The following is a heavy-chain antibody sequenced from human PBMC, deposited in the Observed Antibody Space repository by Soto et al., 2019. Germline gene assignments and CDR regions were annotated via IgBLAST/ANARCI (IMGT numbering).Heavy chain of an antibody. V-gene: IGHV1-2*02. CDR2: INPNSGGT. D-gene: IGHD6-6*01. CDR1: GYTFTGYY. Sequence: ASVKVSCKASGYTFTGYYMHWVRQAPGQGLEWMGWINPNSGGTNYAQKFQGRVTMTRDTSISTAYMELSRLRSDDTAVYYCARGLSSSSVWYYYYYSMDVWDPATTVTVS. J-gene: IGHJ6*02. CDR3: ARGLSSSSVWYYYYYSMDV.